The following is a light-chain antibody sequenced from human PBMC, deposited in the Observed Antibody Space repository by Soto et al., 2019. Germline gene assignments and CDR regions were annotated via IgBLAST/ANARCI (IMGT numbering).Light chain of an antibody. Sequence: EIVLTQSPGTLSLSPGERATLSCRAGQSVSISYLAWYQQKPGQTTRLLIYGASSRATGIPVRFSGSGSWTDFTITRIILEPEDFAVYYWQQYGSSPYTFGQGTKLEIK. J-gene: IGKJ2*01. CDR3: QQYGSSPYT. CDR2: GAS. CDR1: QSVSISY. V-gene: IGKV3-20*01.